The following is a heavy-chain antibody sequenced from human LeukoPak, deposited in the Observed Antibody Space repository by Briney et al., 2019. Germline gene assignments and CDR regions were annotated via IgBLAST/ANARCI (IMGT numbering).Heavy chain of an antibody. CDR2: IYTSGST. J-gene: IGHJ4*02. CDR1: GGSISSGSYY. CDR3: ASGPGWELIGY. D-gene: IGHD1-26*01. V-gene: IGHV4-61*02. Sequence: SETLSLTCTVSGGSISSGSYYWSWIRQPAGKGLEWIGRIYTSGSTNYNPSLKSRVTISVDTSKNQFSLKLSSVTAADTAVYYCASGPGWELIGYWGQGTLVTVSS.